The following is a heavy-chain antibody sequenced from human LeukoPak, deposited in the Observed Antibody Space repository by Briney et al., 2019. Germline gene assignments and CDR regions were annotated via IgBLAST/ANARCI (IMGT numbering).Heavy chain of an antibody. CDR3: ARADRLHGGPYLIGP. CDR2: INPNSGGT. J-gene: IGHJ5*02. Sequence: GASVEVSCKTSGYSFTDYYMHWVRKAPGQGLEWMGWINPNSGGTSSAQKFQGRVTMTRDTSITTVYMEVSWLTSDDTAIYYCARADRLHGGPYLIGPWGQGTLVTVSS. D-gene: IGHD2-21*01. V-gene: IGHV1-2*02. CDR1: GYSFTDYY.